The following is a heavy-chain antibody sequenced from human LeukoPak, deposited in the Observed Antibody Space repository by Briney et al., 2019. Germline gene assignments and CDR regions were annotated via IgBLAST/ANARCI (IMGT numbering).Heavy chain of an antibody. D-gene: IGHD2-15*01. CDR2: IIPIFGTA. CDR1: GGTFSSYA. Sequence: ASVKVSCKASGGTFSSYAISWVRQAPGQGLEWMGGIIPIFGTANYAQKFQGRVTITTDESTSTAYMELSSLRSEDTAVYYCARGVMCSGGSCYSTYYFDYWGQGTLVTVSS. V-gene: IGHV1-69*05. J-gene: IGHJ4*02. CDR3: ARGVMCSGGSCYSTYYFDY.